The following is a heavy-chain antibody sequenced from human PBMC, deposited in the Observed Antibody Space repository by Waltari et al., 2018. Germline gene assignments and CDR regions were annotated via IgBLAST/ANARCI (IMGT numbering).Heavy chain of an antibody. V-gene: IGHV3-49*03. D-gene: IGHD3-16*01. CDR2: VRSNADGGTT. CDR3: TRWTGEGYYYGMDV. CDR1: GFTFGDYA. Sequence: EVQLVESGGGLVQPGRSLRLSCTASGFTFGDYAMSWFRPAPGKGLEWVGFVRSNADGGTTEYAASVKGRFTIAIDDSKSIAYMQMNSLKTEDTAVYYCTRWTGEGYYYGMDVWGQGTTVTVSS. J-gene: IGHJ6*02.